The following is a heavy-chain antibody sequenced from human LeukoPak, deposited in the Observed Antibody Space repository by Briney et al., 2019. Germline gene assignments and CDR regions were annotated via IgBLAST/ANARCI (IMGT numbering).Heavy chain of an antibody. CDR2: ISSSSSFI. V-gene: IGHV3-21*01. D-gene: IGHD1-1*01. CDR3: ARVNWNDGYVY. Sequence: GGCLRLSCAASGFTFSSYSMNWDRQAPGKGLEWVSSISSSSSFIYYADSVKGRFTISRDNAKNSLYLQMNSLRAEDTAVYYCARVNWNDGYVYWGQGTLVTVSS. CDR1: GFTFSSYS. J-gene: IGHJ4*02.